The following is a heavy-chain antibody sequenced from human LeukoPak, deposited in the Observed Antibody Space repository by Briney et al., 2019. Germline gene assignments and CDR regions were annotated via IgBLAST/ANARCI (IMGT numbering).Heavy chain of an antibody. D-gene: IGHD3-10*01. J-gene: IGHJ6*02. CDR1: GGSISSYY. Sequence: SETLSLTCTVSGGSISSYYWSWIRQPPGKGLEWIGYIYYNGSTNYNPSLKSRVTISVDTSKNQFSLKLSSVTAADTAVYYCARGGDPTAPRGPMDYYYGMDVWGQGTTVTVSS. V-gene: IGHV4-59*01. CDR3: ARGGDPTAPRGPMDYYYGMDV. CDR2: IYYNGST.